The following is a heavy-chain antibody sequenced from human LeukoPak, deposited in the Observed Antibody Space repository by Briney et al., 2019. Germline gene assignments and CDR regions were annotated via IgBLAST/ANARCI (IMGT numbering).Heavy chain of an antibody. J-gene: IGHJ4*02. V-gene: IGHV3-53*01. Sequence: GGSLRLSRAASGFTVSTNCMSRVRQAPGKGLDYVSLIYSGGNTYYADSVKGRFTISRDNSKNTLYLQMNSLRAEDTAVYYCARGSPSDYWGQGTLVTVSS. CDR1: GFTVSTNC. CDR3: ARGSPSDY. D-gene: IGHD1-26*01. CDR2: IYSGGNT.